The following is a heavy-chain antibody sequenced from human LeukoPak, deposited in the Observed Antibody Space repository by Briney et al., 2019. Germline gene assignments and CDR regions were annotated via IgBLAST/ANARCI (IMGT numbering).Heavy chain of an antibody. J-gene: IGHJ4*02. CDR3: ASTDGPGRVASGYDGVFDY. CDR1: VGSISSHY. D-gene: IGHD5-12*01. Sequence: PSETLSLTCTVSVGSISSHYWSWIRQPPGKGLEWIGYIYYSGSTNYNPSLKSRVTISVDTSKNQFSLKLSSVTAADTAVDYCASTDGPGRVASGYDGVFDYRGQGTLVTVSS. V-gene: IGHV4-59*11. CDR2: IYYSGST.